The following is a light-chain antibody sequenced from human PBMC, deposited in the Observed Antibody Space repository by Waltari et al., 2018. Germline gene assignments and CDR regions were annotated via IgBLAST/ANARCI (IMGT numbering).Light chain of an antibody. CDR2: GTS. J-gene: IGLJ2*01. CDR1: GSTLGAGYD. V-gene: IGLV1-40*01. Sequence: QSVLTQPPSVSGAPGPRVSIPCTGSGSTLGAGYDVHWYQQHPGTAPKLLIYGTSTRPPGVPDRFFGSQSGTSASLAITALQAEDEAEYYCQSYDTSLSVVFGGGTKLTVL. CDR3: QSYDTSLSVV.